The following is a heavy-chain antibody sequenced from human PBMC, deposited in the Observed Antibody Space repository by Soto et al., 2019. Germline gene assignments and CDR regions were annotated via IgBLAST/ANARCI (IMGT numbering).Heavy chain of an antibody. Sequence: EVQLLESGGGLVQPGGSLRLSSAASGLRVSSFAMPWVRQDPGKGLEWISSVTGDGTATYYANSVKGRFTISRDTSKNTLYLQMDRMRAKDTAVYYCAKITRSWGQGTVVTVSS. V-gene: IGHV3-23*01. D-gene: IGHD3-16*01. J-gene: IGHJ4*02. CDR1: GLRVSSFA. CDR2: VTGDGTAT. CDR3: AKITRS.